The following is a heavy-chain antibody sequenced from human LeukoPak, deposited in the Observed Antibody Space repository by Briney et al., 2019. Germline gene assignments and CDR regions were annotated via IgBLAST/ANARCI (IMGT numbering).Heavy chain of an antibody. V-gene: IGHV3-30*02. Sequence: GGSLRPSCAAPGLTSSTYGMHWVRRAPGKGLKGVAFIRYDGSNKYYADSVKGRFTISRDNSKNTLYLQMNSLRAEDTAVYYCAKDLGYCSSTSCFFLDYWGQGTLVTVSS. CDR2: IRYDGSNK. D-gene: IGHD2-2*01. CDR1: GLTSSTYG. CDR3: AKDLGYCSSTSCFFLDY. J-gene: IGHJ4*02.